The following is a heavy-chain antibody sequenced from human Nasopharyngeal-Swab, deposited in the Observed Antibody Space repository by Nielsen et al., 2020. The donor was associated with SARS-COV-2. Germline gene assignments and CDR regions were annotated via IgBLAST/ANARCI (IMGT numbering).Heavy chain of an antibody. CDR1: GYTFTSYG. J-gene: IGHJ6*02. D-gene: IGHD3-22*01. Sequence: ASVKVSCKASGYTFTSYGISWVRQAPGQGLEWMGWISAYNGNTNYAQKLQGRVTMTTDTSTSTAYMELSSLRSEDTAVYYCARVTDYDSSGYYYGYYYYGMDVWGQGTTVTVSS. CDR2: ISAYNGNT. V-gene: IGHV1-18*01. CDR3: ARVTDYDSSGYYYGYYYYGMDV.